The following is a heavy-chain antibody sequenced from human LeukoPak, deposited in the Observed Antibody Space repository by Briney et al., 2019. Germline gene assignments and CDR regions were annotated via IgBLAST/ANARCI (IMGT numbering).Heavy chain of an antibody. D-gene: IGHD4-23*01. J-gene: IGHJ6*02. CDR2: VSYSGSA. Sequence: SQTLSLTCTVSGGSISSGGYYWSWIRQPPGKGLEWIGYVSYSGSANYNPSLKSRVAISVDTSKNQFSLRLNSVIAADTAVYYCARGTDGVKGRYYYGTDVWGQGTTVTVSS. V-gene: IGHV4-61*08. CDR3: ARGTDGVKGRYYYGTDV. CDR1: GGSISSGGYY.